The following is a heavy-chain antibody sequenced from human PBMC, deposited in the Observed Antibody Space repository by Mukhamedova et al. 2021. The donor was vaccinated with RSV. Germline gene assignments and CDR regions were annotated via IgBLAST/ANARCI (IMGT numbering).Heavy chain of an antibody. J-gene: IGHJ4*02. D-gene: IGHD1-26*01. CDR3: ARDRLYSGRYYY. Sequence: FTISRDNAKNTLYLQMNSLRAEDTAVYYCARDRLYSGRYYYWGQGTLVTVSS. V-gene: IGHV3-74*01.